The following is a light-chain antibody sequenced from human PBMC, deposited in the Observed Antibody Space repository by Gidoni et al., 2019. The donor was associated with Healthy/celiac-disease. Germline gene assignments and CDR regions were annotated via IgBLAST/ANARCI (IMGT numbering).Light chain of an antibody. V-gene: IGKV3-11*01. CDR2: DAS. CDR1: QSVSSY. Sequence: IVLTQSPATLSLSPGERATLSCRARQSVSSYLAWYQQKPGQAPRLLIYDASNRATGIPARFSGSGSGTDFTLTISSLEPEDFAVYYCQQRSNWPLALTFGGGTKVEIK. CDR3: QQRSNWPLALT. J-gene: IGKJ4*01.